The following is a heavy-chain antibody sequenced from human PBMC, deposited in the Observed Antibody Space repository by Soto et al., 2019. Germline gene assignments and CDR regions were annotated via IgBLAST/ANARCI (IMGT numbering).Heavy chain of an antibody. CDR1: GYRFSSVW. V-gene: IGHV5-51*01. J-gene: IGHJ4*02. Sequence: GESLNICCQSSGYRFSSVWSGGGRQMRGGGLEWMGIAQPGYSDTRYSPASQGHVTISADESTNTAYLQWSGLRASDTAMYFCARHGYSSSWYPDHWGQGTLVTVSS. CDR3: ARHGYSSSWYPDH. CDR2: AQPGYSDT. D-gene: IGHD6-13*01.